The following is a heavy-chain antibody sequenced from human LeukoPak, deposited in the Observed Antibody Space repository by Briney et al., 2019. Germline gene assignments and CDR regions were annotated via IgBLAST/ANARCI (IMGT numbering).Heavy chain of an antibody. CDR3: AKNRKVAAAGIDFDY. Sequence: TGGSLRLSCAASGFTFSSYGMHWVRQAPGKGLEWVAFIRYDGSNKYYADSVKGRFTISRDNSKNTLYLQMNSLRAEDTAVYYCAKNRKVAAAGIDFDYWGQGTLVTVSS. D-gene: IGHD6-13*01. CDR2: IRYDGSNK. CDR1: GFTFSSYG. V-gene: IGHV3-30*02. J-gene: IGHJ4*02.